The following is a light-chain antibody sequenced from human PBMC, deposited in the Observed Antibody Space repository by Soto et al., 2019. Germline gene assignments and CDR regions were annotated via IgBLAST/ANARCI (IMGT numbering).Light chain of an antibody. CDR2: VAS. V-gene: IGKV1-39*01. Sequence: DIPMTQSPSTLSGSVGDRVTITCRASQSISTFLNWYQQKPGRAPNLLIYVASNLQAGVPSRFSGSGSGTDFSLTISSLQPEDVATYYCQQSYSAPYTFGQGTTLEIK. CDR3: QQSYSAPYT. CDR1: QSISTF. J-gene: IGKJ2*01.